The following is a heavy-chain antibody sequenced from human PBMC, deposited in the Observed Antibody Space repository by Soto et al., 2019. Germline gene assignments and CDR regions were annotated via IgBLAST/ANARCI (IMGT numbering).Heavy chain of an antibody. CDR3: ARDQPMAQFDY. V-gene: IGHV1-18*01. J-gene: IGHJ4*02. Sequence: QVQLVQSGAEVKKPGASVKVSCKASGYTFTSYGISWVRQAPGQGLEWMGWINAYNGNTKYAQKLQGRVTMTTDTSTSTPYMELRSLRSDDTAVYYCARDQPMAQFDYWGQGTLVTVPS. D-gene: IGHD3-10*01. CDR1: GYTFTSYG. CDR2: INAYNGNT.